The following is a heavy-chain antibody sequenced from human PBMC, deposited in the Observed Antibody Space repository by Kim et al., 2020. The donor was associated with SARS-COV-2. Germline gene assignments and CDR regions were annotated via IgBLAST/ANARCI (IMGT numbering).Heavy chain of an antibody. J-gene: IGHJ4*02. CDR3: ASRGYYIDF. V-gene: IGHV3-48*02. D-gene: IGHD6-13*01. Sequence: SMIYYADSGEGRFTNSRDNAKNSVSLQMNSLRDEDTAMYYCASRGYYIDFWGQGTLVTVSS. CDR2: SMI.